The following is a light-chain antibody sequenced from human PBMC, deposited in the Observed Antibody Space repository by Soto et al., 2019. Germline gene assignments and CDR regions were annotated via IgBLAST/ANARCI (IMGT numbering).Light chain of an antibody. V-gene: IGKV1-5*03. Sequence: DIQMTQSPSTLSASVGDKVTITCRASQSIDSWLAWYQQKPGKAPKLLLYRASNLEGGVPSRFSGSGSETEFTLTISSLQPEDFATYYCQQYRSYSWTFGLGTTVEVK. J-gene: IGKJ1*01. CDR2: RAS. CDR1: QSIDSW. CDR3: QQYRSYSWT.